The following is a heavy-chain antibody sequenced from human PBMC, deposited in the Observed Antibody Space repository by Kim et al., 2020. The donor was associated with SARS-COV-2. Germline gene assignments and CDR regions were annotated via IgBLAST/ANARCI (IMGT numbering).Heavy chain of an antibody. Sequence: SVKVSCKASRDTFNTYAISWVRQAPGQGLEWLGGIVPFIGTSDYAQKFQGRLTVTADDSTTTVYMELSSLRSDDTAVYFCARGGVSSSWRLDYWGQGTL. CDR1: RDTFNTYA. CDR3: ARGGVSSSWRLDY. V-gene: IGHV1-69*13. D-gene: IGHD6-13*01. CDR2: IVPFIGTS. J-gene: IGHJ4*02.